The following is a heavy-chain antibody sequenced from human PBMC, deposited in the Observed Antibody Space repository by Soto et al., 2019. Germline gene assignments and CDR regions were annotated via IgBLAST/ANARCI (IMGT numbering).Heavy chain of an antibody. D-gene: IGHD2-15*01. CDR2: IKQDGSEK. CDR3: VRWEGGGNRDYYYYMDV. CDR1: GFTFSSYW. J-gene: IGHJ6*03. V-gene: IGHV3-7*01. Sequence: GGSLRLSCAASGFTFSSYWMSWVRQAPGKGLEWVANIKQDGSEKYYVDSVKGRFTISRDNAKNSLYLQMNSLRAEDTAVYYCVRWEGGGNRDYYYYMDVWGKGTTVTVSS.